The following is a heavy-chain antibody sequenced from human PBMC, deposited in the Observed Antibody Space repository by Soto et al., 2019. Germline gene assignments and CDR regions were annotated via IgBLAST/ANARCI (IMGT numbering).Heavy chain of an antibody. CDR1: GGPISSGDYY. V-gene: IGHV4-31*03. CDR3: ACDGSESYSHDH. Sequence: SESLSLTCNVSGGPISSGDYYWSWIRQHPGKGLEWIGYIYHNGNTHYNPSLKSRVTISLDTSKNQFSLNLSSVTAADTAVYYCACDGSESYSHDHRGQGALVTVSS. J-gene: IGHJ4*02. CDR2: IYHNGNT. D-gene: IGHD3-10*01.